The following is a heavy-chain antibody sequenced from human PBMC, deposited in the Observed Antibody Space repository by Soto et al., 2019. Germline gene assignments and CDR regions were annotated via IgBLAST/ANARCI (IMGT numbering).Heavy chain of an antibody. CDR3: ARDCSSTSCYSYYYYGMDV. V-gene: IGHV1-18*04. D-gene: IGHD2-2*01. CDR2: ISAYNGNT. CDR1: GYTFTSYG. J-gene: IGHJ6*02. Sequence: AASVKVSCKASGYTFTSYGISWVRQAPGQGLEWMGWISAYNGNTNYAQKLQGRVTMTTDTSTSTAYMELRSLRSDDTAVYYCARDCSSTSCYSYYYYGMDVWGQGATVTVSS.